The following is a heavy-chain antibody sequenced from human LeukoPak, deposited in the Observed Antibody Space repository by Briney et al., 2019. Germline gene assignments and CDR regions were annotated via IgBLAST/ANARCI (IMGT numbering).Heavy chain of an antibody. CDR1: GVSVSSGGYS. CDR2: IFPCGYT. V-gene: IGHV4-30-2*01. J-gene: IGHJ4*01. CDR3: AGEDSGSCRRDY. Sequence: SHTLSLTCALSGVSVSSGGYSWGSARPPPRKCQRLIGLIFPCGYTYYNPSLNSRVTISVDSSQSQFSLELRCVPAADTAVYYCAGEDSGSCRRDYWGHGILVTVSS. D-gene: IGHD6-6*01.